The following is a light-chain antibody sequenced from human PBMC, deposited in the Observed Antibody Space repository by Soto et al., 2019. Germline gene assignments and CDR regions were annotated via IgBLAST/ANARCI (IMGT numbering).Light chain of an antibody. V-gene: IGKV3-20*01. CDR1: PTVSSY. J-gene: IGKJ5*01. Sequence: ENVLTQSPGNLSLSPGERATLSCRASPTVSSYLTWYQQRPGQAPRLLISGASRSATGIPDRFSGCWSGTDFTLTISRLEPEYFALYYCQQYGTSPITFGQGTRLAIK. CDR3: QQYGTSPIT. CDR2: GAS.